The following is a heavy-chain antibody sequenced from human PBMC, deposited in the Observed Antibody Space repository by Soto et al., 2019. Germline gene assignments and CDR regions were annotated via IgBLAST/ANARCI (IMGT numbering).Heavy chain of an antibody. CDR2: IYWDDDK. CDR3: AHIMITFVGVIALDAFDI. Sequence: SGPTLVNPTQTLTLTCTFSGFSLSTSRVGVAWIRQPPGKALEWLAIIYWDDDKRYSPSLRSRLAITKDTSKNQVALIMTSLDPVDTATYYCAHIMITFVGVIALDAFDIWGQGTMVTVSS. D-gene: IGHD3-16*02. V-gene: IGHV2-5*02. J-gene: IGHJ3*02. CDR1: GFSLSTSRVG.